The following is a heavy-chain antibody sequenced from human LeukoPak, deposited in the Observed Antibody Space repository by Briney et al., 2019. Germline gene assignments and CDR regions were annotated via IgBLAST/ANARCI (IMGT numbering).Heavy chain of an antibody. J-gene: IGHJ4*02. D-gene: IGHD3-10*01. V-gene: IGHV4-39*07. CDR2: IYYSGST. CDR3: ARVPHYYGSGRPFDY. CDR1: GGSISSSSYY. Sequence: PSETLSLTCTVSGGSISSSSYYWGWIRQPPGKGLEWIGSIYYSGSTYYNPSLKSRVTISVDTSKNQFSLKLSSVTAADTAVYYCARVPHYYGSGRPFDYWGQGTLVTVSS.